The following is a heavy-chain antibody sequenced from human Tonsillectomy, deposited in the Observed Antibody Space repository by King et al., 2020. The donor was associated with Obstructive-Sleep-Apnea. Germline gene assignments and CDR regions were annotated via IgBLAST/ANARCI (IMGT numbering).Heavy chain of an antibody. CDR1: SYTFTSYG. CDR2: ISAYNGNT. CDR3: AREPQPVYLDY. Sequence: VQLVESGAEVKKPGSSVKVSCKSSSYTFTSYGISWVRQAPGQGLELIGWISAYNGNTNYAQKLQGRVTMTTDTSTSTAYMELRSLRSDDTAVYYCAREPQPVYLDYWGQGTLVTVSS. V-gene: IGHV1-18*04. J-gene: IGHJ4*02.